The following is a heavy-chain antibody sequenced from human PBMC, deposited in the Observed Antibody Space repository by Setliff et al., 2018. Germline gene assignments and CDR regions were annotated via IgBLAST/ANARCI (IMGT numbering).Heavy chain of an antibody. Sequence: EASVKVSCKASGYTFASYYMHWVRQAPGQGLEWMRIINPSGGSTSYAQKFQGRVTMTRDTSTSTVYMELSSLRSEDTAAYYCARGTPQYYYDSSGYYRAFDIWGQGTMVTVSS. CDR1: GYTFASYY. V-gene: IGHV1-46*01. CDR3: ARGTPQYYYDSSGYYRAFDI. D-gene: IGHD3-22*01. CDR2: INPSGGST. J-gene: IGHJ3*02.